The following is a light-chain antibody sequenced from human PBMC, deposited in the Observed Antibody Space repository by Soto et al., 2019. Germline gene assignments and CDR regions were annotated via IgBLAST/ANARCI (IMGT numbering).Light chain of an antibody. CDR1: QTITTY. Sequence: DIQMTQSPASLSASVGDRVTITCRASQTITTYLNWYQQKPGKAPKLLIYAASNLQSGVPSKFSGSGSGTDFTLTISNLQREDFATYFCQQSFSTPRTFGQGTKVEI. J-gene: IGKJ1*01. V-gene: IGKV1-39*01. CDR2: AAS. CDR3: QQSFSTPRT.